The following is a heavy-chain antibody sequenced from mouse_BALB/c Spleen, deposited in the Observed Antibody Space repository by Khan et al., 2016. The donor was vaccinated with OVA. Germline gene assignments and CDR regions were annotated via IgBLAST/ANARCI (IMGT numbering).Heavy chain of an antibody. V-gene: IGHV1S56*01. Sequence: QVQLQQSGPELVKPGASVKMSCKASGYTFISYYIHWVKQRPGQGLEWIGWIYPGDGRTKYNEKFKGQTTLTADKSYSTAYMLLSSLTSEDSAIYFCAISYYGSFWYFDVWGAGTTVTVSA. CDR3: AISYYGSFWYFDV. CDR1: GYTFISYY. CDR2: IYPGDGRT. J-gene: IGHJ1*01. D-gene: IGHD1-1*01.